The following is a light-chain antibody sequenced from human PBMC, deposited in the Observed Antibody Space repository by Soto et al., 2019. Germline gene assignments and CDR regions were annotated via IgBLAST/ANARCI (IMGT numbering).Light chain of an antibody. CDR3: QQYKNWPL. Sequence: EIVMTQSPATLSLSPGERATLSCRASQSVSSYLAWYQQKPGQAPRLLIYDASTRATGIPVRFSGSGFGTEFTLTISSLQSEDFAVYYCQQYKNWPLFGQGTRLEIK. CDR1: QSVSSY. J-gene: IGKJ5*01. V-gene: IGKV3-15*01. CDR2: DAS.